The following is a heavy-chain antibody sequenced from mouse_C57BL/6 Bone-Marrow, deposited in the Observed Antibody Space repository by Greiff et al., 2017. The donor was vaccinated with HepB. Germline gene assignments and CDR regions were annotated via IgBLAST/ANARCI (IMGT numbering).Heavy chain of an antibody. J-gene: IGHJ2*01. CDR2: INPYNGGT. D-gene: IGHD4-1*01. Sequence: SGPVLVKPGASVKMSCKASGYTFTDYYMNWVKQSHGKSLEWIGVINPYNGGTSYNQKFKGKATLTVDKSSSTADMELNSLTSEDSAVYYCARRENTGSYYFDYWGQGTTLTVSS. CDR1: GYTFTDYY. V-gene: IGHV1-19*01. CDR3: ARRENTGSYYFDY.